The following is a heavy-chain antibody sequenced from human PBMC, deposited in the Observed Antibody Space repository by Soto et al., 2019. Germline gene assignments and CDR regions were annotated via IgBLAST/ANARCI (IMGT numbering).Heavy chain of an antibody. J-gene: IGHJ5*02. D-gene: IGHD3-10*01. Sequence: QLQLQESGPGLLKPSETLSLTCTVSGASISSSNYYWGWIRQPPGKGLEWIGNLYHSESGFYNPSLKSRVIISLDTSKNHCSLTLNSVTAADTAVYYCARSALSAFGSLDPWGEGTLVNVSS. CDR2: LYHSESG. CDR1: GASISSSNYY. CDR3: ARSALSAFGSLDP. V-gene: IGHV4-39*01.